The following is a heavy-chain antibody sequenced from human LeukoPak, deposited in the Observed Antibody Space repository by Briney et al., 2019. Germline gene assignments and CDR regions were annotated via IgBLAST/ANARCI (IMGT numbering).Heavy chain of an antibody. D-gene: IGHD3-22*01. CDR1: GYTFTSYA. CDR3: ASRNYYDRDLYYFDY. Sequence: ASVKVSCKASGYTFTSYAMNWVRQAPGQGLEWMGWINTNTGNPTYAQGFTGRFVFSLDTSASTAYLQISSLKAEDTAVYYCASRNYYDRDLYYFDYWGQGTLVTVSS. CDR2: INTNTGNP. J-gene: IGHJ4*02. V-gene: IGHV7-4-1*02.